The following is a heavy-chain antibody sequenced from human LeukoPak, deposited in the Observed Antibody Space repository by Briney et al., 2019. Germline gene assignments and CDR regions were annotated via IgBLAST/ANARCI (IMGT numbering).Heavy chain of an antibody. D-gene: IGHD5-24*01. CDR2: IIPIFGTA. CDR1: RGTFSSYA. V-gene: IGHV1-69*05. J-gene: IGHJ4*02. CDR3: ARRAGDGYRSPFDY. Sequence: SVKVSCKASRGTFSSYAISSVRQAPGQGLEGMGGIIPIFGTANYAQKFQGRVTITTDESTSTAYMELSSLRSEDTAVYYCARRAGDGYRSPFDYWGQGTLVTVSS.